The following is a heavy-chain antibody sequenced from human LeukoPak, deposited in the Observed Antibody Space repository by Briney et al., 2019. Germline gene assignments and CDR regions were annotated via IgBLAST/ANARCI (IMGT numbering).Heavy chain of an antibody. V-gene: IGHV4-31*03. D-gene: IGHD3-10*01. Sequence: SETLSLTCTVSGGSISSGGYYWSWIRQHPGKGLEWIGYIYYSGSTYYNPSLKSRVTISVDTSKNQFSLKLSSVTAAETAVYNGARETLWFVESNYYYYGMDVWGQGTTVTVSS. CDR3: ARETLWFVESNYYYYGMDV. J-gene: IGHJ6*02. CDR1: GGSISSGGYY. CDR2: IYYSGST.